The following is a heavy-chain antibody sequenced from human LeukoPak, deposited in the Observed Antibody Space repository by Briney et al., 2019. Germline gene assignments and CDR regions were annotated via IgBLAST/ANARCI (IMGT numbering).Heavy chain of an antibody. CDR3: ARVNLYYYDSSGYYDY. CDR1: GFTFSSYS. CDR2: ISSSSSYI. V-gene: IGHV3-21*01. J-gene: IGHJ4*02. Sequence: GSLRLSCAASGFTFSSYSMNWVRQAPGKGLEWVSSISSSSSYIYYADSVKGRFTISRDNAKNSLYLQMNSLRAEDTAVYYCARVNLYYYDSSGYYDYWGQGTLVTVSS. D-gene: IGHD3-22*01.